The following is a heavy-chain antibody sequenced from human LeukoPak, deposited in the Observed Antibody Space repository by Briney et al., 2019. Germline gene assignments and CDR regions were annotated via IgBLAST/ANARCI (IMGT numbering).Heavy chain of an antibody. D-gene: IGHD3-10*01. CDR3: ARPTTRYYGSGESQFDY. J-gene: IGHJ4*02. V-gene: IGHV3-33*01. CDR1: GFTFSSYG. Sequence: PGRSLRLSCAASGFTFSSYGMHWVRQAPGKGLEWVAVIWYDGSNKYYADSVKGRFTISRDNSKNTLYLQMNSLRAEDTAVYYCARPTTRYYGSGESQFDYWGQGTLDTVSS. CDR2: IWYDGSNK.